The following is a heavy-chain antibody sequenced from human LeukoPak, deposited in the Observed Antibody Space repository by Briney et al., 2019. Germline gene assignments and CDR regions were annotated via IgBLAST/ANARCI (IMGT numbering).Heavy chain of an antibody. D-gene: IGHD5-24*01. CDR1: GFTFSSYS. J-gene: IGHJ6*03. CDR3: ARDGWLHNMDV. V-gene: IGHV3-21*01. CDR2: ISSSSSSYI. Sequence: GGSLRLSCAASGFTFSSYSMNWVRQAPGKGLEWVSSISSSSSSYIYYADSVKGRFTISRDNAKNSLYLQMNSLRAEDTAVYYCARDGWLHNMDVWGKGTTVTVSS.